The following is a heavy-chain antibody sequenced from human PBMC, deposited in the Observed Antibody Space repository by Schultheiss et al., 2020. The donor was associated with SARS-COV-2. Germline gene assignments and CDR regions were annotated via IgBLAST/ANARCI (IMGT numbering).Heavy chain of an antibody. D-gene: IGHD1-26*01. Sequence: GGSLRLSCAASGFTFSTFWMHWVRQVPGKGLVWVSAISGSGGSTYYADSVKGRFTISRDNSKNTLYLQMNSLRAEDTAVYYCARVDSGSYWAIDYWGQGTLVTVSS. CDR2: ISGSGGST. J-gene: IGHJ4*02. CDR3: ARVDSGSYWAIDY. CDR1: GFTFSTFW. V-gene: IGHV3-23*01.